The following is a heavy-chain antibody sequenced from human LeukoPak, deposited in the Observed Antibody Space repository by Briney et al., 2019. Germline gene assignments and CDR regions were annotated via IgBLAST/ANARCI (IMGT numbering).Heavy chain of an antibody. V-gene: IGHV1-69*06. D-gene: IGHD3-10*01. J-gene: IGHJ4*02. Sequence: VASVKVSCKASGGTFSSYAISWVRQAPGQGLEWMGGIIPIFGTANYAQKFQGRVTITADKSTSTAYMELSSLRSEDTAVYYCASRYGSGSYYNADFDYRGQGTLVTVSS. CDR2: IIPIFGTA. CDR1: GGTFSSYA. CDR3: ASRYGSGSYYNADFDY.